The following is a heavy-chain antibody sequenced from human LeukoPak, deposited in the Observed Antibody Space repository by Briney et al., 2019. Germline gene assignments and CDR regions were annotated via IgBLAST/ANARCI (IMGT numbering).Heavy chain of an antibody. D-gene: IGHD1-1*01. CDR3: ARGTGTTAYFDY. V-gene: IGHV3-11*06. CDR1: GFTFSDYY. J-gene: IGHJ4*02. CDR2: ISGSSGYA. Sequence: GGSLRLSCEASGFTFSDYYMSWVRQAPGEGLEWVSYISGSSGYAKYADSVKGRFTISRDNAKNSLYLQVNSLRADDTAVYYCARGTGTTAYFDYWGQGTPVTVSS.